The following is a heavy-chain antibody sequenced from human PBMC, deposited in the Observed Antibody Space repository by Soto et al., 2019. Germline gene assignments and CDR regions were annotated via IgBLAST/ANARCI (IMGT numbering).Heavy chain of an antibody. CDR1: GFTFSSYW. J-gene: IGHJ6*02. CDR3: AGHTIFGVVMNYYYYGMDV. D-gene: IGHD3-3*01. V-gene: IGHV3-74*01. CDR2: INSDGSST. Sequence: GGSLRLSCAASGFTFSSYWMHWVRQAPGKGLVWVSRINSDGSSTSYADSVKGRFTISRDNAKNTLYLQMNSLRAEDTAVYYCAGHTIFGVVMNYYYYGMDVWGQGTTVTVSS.